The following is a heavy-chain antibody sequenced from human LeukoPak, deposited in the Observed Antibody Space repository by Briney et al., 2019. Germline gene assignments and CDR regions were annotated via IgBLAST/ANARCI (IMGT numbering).Heavy chain of an antibody. CDR2: ISSSGSTI. J-gene: IGHJ3*02. Sequence: PGGSLRLSCAASGFTFSDYYMSWIRQAPGKGLEWVSYISSSGSTIYYADSVKGRFTISRDNAKNSLYLQMSSLRAEDTAVYYCARDVGSDDIVVVVAATRANDAFDIWGQGTMVTVSS. V-gene: IGHV3-11*04. CDR3: ARDVGSDDIVVVVAATRANDAFDI. CDR1: GFTFSDYY. D-gene: IGHD2-15*01.